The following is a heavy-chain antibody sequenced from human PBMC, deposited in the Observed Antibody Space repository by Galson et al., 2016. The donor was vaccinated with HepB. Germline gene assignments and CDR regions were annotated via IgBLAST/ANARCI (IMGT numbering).Heavy chain of an antibody. V-gene: IGHV1-69*06. CDR2: IIPMLDTP. Sequence: SVKVSCKASEDTFNSFAISWVRQAPGQGLEWMGGIIPMLDTPNYAQKFQGRVTIIADKSTNTAYIELSNLRSDDSAVYYCARGLSMVRGVVRDHYPFGFWGQGAL. CDR3: ARGLSMVRGVVRDHYPFGF. J-gene: IGHJ4*02. D-gene: IGHD3-10*01. CDR1: EDTFNSFA.